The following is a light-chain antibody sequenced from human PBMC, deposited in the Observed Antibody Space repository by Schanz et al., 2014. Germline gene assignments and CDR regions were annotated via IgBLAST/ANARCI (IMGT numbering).Light chain of an antibody. J-gene: IGLJ3*02. CDR2: DDS. V-gene: IGLV3-21*02. CDR1: NIGSKS. Sequence: SYELTQPPSVSVAPGQTARLTCGGNNIGSKSVHWYQQKPGQAPALVVYDDSDRPSGIPERFSGSNSGNTATLTISRVAAGDEADYYCQVWDSSRGDLWVFGGGTKLTVL. CDR3: QVWDSSRGDLWV.